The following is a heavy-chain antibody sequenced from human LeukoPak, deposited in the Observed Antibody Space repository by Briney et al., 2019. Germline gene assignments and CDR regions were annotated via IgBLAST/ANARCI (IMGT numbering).Heavy chain of an antibody. D-gene: IGHD6-19*01. J-gene: IGHJ3*02. V-gene: IGHV1-3*03. CDR2: INAGNGNT. CDR1: GYTFTSYV. CDR3: AREAVGDAFDI. Sequence: ASVKVSCKASGYTFTSYVMHWVRQAPGQRLEWMGWINAGNGNTKYSQEFQGRVTITRDTSASTAYMELSSLRSEDMAVYYCAREAVGDAFDIWGQGTMVTVSS.